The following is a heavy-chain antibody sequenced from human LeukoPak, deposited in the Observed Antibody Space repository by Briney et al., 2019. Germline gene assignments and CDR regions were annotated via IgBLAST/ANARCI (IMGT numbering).Heavy chain of an antibody. J-gene: IGHJ6*03. V-gene: IGHV3-33*01. CDR3: AREPSSSWQYYYYYYMDV. Sequence: PGGSLRLSCAASGFTFSSYGMHWVRQAPGKGLEWVAVIWYDGSNKYYADSVKGRFTISRDNSKNTLYLQMNSLRAEDTAVYYCAREPSSSWQYYYYYYMDVWGKGTTVTVSS. D-gene: IGHD6-13*01. CDR2: IWYDGSNK. CDR1: GFTFSSYG.